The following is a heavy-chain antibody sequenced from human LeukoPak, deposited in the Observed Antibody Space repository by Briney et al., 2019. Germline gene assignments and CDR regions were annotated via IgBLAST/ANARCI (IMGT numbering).Heavy chain of an antibody. CDR2: INHSGST. V-gene: IGHV4-34*01. D-gene: IGHD1-26*01. Sequence: PSETLSLTCAVYGGSFSGYYWNWIRQPPGKGLEWIGEINHSGSTNYNPSLKSRVTISVDTSKNQFSLKLSSATAADTAVYYCARWMVGATFDYWGQGTLVTVSS. CDR3: ARWMVGATFDY. J-gene: IGHJ4*02. CDR1: GGSFSGYY.